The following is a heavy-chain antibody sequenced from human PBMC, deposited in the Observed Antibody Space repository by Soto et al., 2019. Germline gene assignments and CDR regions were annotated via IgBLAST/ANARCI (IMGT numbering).Heavy chain of an antibody. J-gene: IGHJ4*02. CDR1: GYTFTGYY. CDR2: INPNNGDT. Sequence: ASVKVSCKASGYTFTGYYLHWVRQAPGQRLEWMGWINPNNGDTKYAQNFQGWVTMTRDMSISTAYMELTRLTFDEIALYYCARGGRNGYVDYWGQGTLVTVSS. CDR3: ARGGRNGYVDY. D-gene: IGHD3-22*01. V-gene: IGHV1-2*04.